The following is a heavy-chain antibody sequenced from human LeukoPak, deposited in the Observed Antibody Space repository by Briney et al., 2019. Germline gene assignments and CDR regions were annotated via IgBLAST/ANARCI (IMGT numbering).Heavy chain of an antibody. CDR3: ARGRTVFDP. Sequence: PSETLSLTCTVSGGSISSYYWSWIRQPPGKGLEWIGEINHNGSTNYNPSLKSRVIILVDTSKNQFSLKLSSVTAADTAVYYCARGRTVFDPWGQGTLVTVSS. CDR2: INHNGST. CDR1: GGSISSYY. V-gene: IGHV4-34*01. D-gene: IGHD3/OR15-3a*01. J-gene: IGHJ5*02.